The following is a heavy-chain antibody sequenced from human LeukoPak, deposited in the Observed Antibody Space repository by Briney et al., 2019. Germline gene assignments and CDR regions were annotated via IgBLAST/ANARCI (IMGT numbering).Heavy chain of an antibody. CDR2: IYHSGST. V-gene: IGHV4-4*02. J-gene: IGHJ4*02. D-gene: IGHD4-17*01. Sequence: PSETLSLTCAVSSGSISSSNWWSWVRQPPGKGLEWIGEIYHSGSTNYNPSLKSRVTISIDKSKNQFSLKLSSVTAADTAVYYCARSSRYGDYSDYWGQGTLVTVSS. CDR3: ARSSRYGDYSDY. CDR1: SGSISSSNW.